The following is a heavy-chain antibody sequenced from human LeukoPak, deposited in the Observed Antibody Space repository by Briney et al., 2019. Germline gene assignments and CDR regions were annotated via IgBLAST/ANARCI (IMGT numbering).Heavy chain of an antibody. CDR1: GFTFSNPW. CDR2: FKSKTDGGTT. V-gene: IGHV3-15*01. D-gene: IGHD5-12*01. CDR3: TTPLVAAPLDYFDY. J-gene: IGHJ4*02. Sequence: GRFRRLSFPDSGFTFSNPWMRWVRQAQGNVLEWVGRFKSKTDGGTTDYAAPVKGRFTISRDDSKNTLYLQMNSLKTEDTAVYYCTTPLVAAPLDYFDYWGQGTLVTVSS.